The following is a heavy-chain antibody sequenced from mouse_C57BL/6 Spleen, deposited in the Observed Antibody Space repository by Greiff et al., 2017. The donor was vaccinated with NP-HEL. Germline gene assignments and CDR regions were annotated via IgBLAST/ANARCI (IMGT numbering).Heavy chain of an antibody. V-gene: IGHV5-17*01. CDR3: AMPNYGNVAWFAY. CDR2: ISSGSSTI. J-gene: IGHJ3*01. D-gene: IGHD2-1*01. Sequence: EVMLVESGGGLVKPGGSLKLSCAASGFTFSDYGMHWVRQAPEKGLEWVAYISSGSSTIYYADTVKGRFTISRDNDKNTLFLQMTSLSSEDTAMYYGAMPNYGNVAWFAYWGQGTLVTVSA. CDR1: GFTFSDYG.